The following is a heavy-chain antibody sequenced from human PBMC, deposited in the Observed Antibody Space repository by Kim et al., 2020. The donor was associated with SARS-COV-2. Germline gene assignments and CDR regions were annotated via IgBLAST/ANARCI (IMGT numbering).Heavy chain of an antibody. D-gene: IGHD3-10*01. Sequence: VKGRFTISRDNSKNTLYLQMNSLRAEDTAVYYCARQRGPLWFGSYGMDVWGQGTTVTVSS. CDR3: ARQRGPLWFGSYGMDV. J-gene: IGHJ6*02. V-gene: IGHV3-53*01.